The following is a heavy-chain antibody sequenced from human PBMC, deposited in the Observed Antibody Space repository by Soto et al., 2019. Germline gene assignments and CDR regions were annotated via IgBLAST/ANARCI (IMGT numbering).Heavy chain of an antibody. J-gene: IGHJ4*02. V-gene: IGHV4-59*01. CDR1: GDSIGNYH. Sequence: SETLSLTCTVSGDSIGNYHWNWLRQSPGKGLEWIGYIWYSSSVGYNPSLESRITISVDRPNMDPVDTATYYCAYRLYGGWLTGSYYDYWGPGTLVTVSS. CDR2: IWYSSSV. D-gene: IGHD7-27*01. CDR3: TGSYYDY.